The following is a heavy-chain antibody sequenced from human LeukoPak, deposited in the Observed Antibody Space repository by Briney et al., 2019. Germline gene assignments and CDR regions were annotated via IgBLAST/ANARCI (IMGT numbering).Heavy chain of an antibody. J-gene: IGHJ6*02. CDR3: AKGGLRYYYYGMDV. D-gene: IGHD5-12*01. CDR2: IRGSGGST. Sequence: PGGSLRLSCAASGFTFSSYAMSWVRQAPGKGLEWVSVIRGSGGSTYYADSVKGRFTISRDNSKNTLYLQMNSLRAEDTAVYYCAKGGLRYYYYGMDVWGQGTTVTVSS. CDR1: GFTFSSYA. V-gene: IGHV3-23*01.